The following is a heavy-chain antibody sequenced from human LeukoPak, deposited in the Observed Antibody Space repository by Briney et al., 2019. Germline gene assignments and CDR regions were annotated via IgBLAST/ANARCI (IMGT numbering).Heavy chain of an antibody. CDR3: AKDLAVVAGLDY. J-gene: IGHJ4*02. CDR1: GFTFSNYW. V-gene: IGHV3-7*03. Sequence: GGSLRLSCAVSGFTFSNYWMRWVRQAPGRGLEWLANIKQDGSEKYYVDFVKGRFTISRDNAKNSLYLQMNSLRVEDTAVYYCAKDLAVVAGLDYWGQGTLVTVSS. D-gene: IGHD6-19*01. CDR2: IKQDGSEK.